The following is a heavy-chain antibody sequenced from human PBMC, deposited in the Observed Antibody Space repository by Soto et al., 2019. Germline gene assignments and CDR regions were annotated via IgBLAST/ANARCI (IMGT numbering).Heavy chain of an antibody. J-gene: IGHJ4*02. D-gene: IGHD3-22*01. CDR2: IDWDDDK. V-gene: IGHV2-70*01. CDR3: ARIPNYYDSSGYDY. Sequence: SGPTLVNPTQTLTLTCTFSGFSLSTSGMCVSWIRQPPGKALEWLALIDWDDDKYYSTSLKTRLTISKDTSKNQVVLTMTNMDPVDTATYYCARIPNYYDSSGYDYWGQGTLVTVSS. CDR1: GFSLSTSGMC.